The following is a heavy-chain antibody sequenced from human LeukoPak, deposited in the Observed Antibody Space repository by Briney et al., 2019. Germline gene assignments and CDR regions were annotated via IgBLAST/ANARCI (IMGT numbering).Heavy chain of an antibody. D-gene: IGHD6-13*01. J-gene: IGHJ1*01. CDR1: GGTFSSYA. V-gene: IGHV1-18*01. CDR3: ATGSFIQQLAPNFAEYFQH. CDR2: ITAYNGNT. Sequence: GASVKVSCKASGGTFSSYAISWVRQAPGQGLEWMGWITAYNGNTKYAQKLQGRVTMTTDTSTSTAYMELSSPRSEDTAVYYCATGSFIQQLAPNFAEYFQHWGQGTLVTVSS.